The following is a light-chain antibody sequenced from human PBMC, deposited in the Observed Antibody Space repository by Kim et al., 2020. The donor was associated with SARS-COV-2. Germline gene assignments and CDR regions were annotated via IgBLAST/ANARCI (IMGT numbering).Light chain of an antibody. CDR1: NIGSKT. CDR2: YDS. Sequence: VSVAPGQTARITCGGHNIGSKTVQWFQQGPGQAPILVIYYDSDRPSGIPERFSGSNSGITATLTISRAEAGDEADYYCQVWDSGSDHWVFGGGTQLTVL. J-gene: IGLJ3*02. CDR3: QVWDSGSDHWV. V-gene: IGLV3-21*04.